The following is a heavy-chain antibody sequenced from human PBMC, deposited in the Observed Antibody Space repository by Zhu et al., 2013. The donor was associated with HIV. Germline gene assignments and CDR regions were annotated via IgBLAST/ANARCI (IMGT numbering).Heavy chain of an antibody. Sequence: QVQLVQSGAEVKKPGASVKVSCKASGYTFTGYFMHWVRQAPRQGLEWMGWINPNSGGTNYAQKFQGRVTMTRNTSISTAYMELSSLRSEDTAVYYCARGWRSQKGSLVYWGQGNPGHRLL. J-gene: IGHJ4*02. D-gene: IGHD3-16*01. CDR1: GYTFTGYF. CDR3: ARGWRSQKGSLVY. V-gene: IGHV1-2*02. CDR2: INPNSGGT.